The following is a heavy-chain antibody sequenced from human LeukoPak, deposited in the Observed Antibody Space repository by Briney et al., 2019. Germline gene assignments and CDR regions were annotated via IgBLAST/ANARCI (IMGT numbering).Heavy chain of an antibody. CDR2: IKYDGSYT. J-gene: IGHJ4*02. V-gene: IGHV3-74*01. Sequence: PGGSLRLSCATSGFTLSLAWMHWVRQARGEGLERVSRIKYDGSYTNYADSVKGRFTISRDNARNTLSLHMISLRAEDTAVYFCVRDGDAYNFDFWGQGVLVTVSS. CDR3: VRDGDAYNFDF. D-gene: IGHD5-24*01. CDR1: GFTLSLAW.